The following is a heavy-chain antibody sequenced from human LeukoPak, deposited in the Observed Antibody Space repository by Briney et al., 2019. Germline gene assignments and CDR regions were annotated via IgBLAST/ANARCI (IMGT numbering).Heavy chain of an antibody. D-gene: IGHD3-22*01. CDR3: ARVGDYYDSSGYLNWFDP. Sequence: PSETLSLTCAVSGGSISSGGYSWSWIRQPPGKGLEWIGYIYHSGSTYYNPSLKSRVTISVDRSENQFSLKLSSVTAADTAVYYCARVGDYYDSSGYLNWFDPWGQGTLVTVSS. CDR1: GGSISSGGYS. J-gene: IGHJ5*02. CDR2: IYHSGST. V-gene: IGHV4-30-2*01.